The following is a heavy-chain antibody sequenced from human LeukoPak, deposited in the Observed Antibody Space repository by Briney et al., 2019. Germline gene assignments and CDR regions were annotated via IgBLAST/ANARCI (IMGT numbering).Heavy chain of an antibody. CDR3: ARDLNWAFDY. Sequence: GGSLRLSCADSGFTFSGYSMNWVRQAPGEGLEWVAYINSGSAIITYADSVKGRFTVSRDNARSSLYLQMNSLRAGDTAVYYCARDLNWAFDYWGQGTLVIVSS. V-gene: IGHV3-48*01. D-gene: IGHD1-1*01. CDR2: INSGSAII. J-gene: IGHJ4*02. CDR1: GFTFSGYS.